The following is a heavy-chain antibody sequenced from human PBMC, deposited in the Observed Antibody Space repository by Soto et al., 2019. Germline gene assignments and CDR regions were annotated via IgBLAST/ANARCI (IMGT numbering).Heavy chain of an antibody. J-gene: IGHJ4*02. D-gene: IGHD2-15*01. CDR2: IDYNGVT. V-gene: IGHV4-39*01. CDR3: GKVLVGATGHTDSDS. CDR1: GGSIYRSGYY. Sequence: NPSETLSLTCTVSGGSIYRSGYYWGWIRQPPGRGLEWIGNIDYNGVTYSNPSLKSRVTISRDTSKNQFSLKLTSVTAADTALYYCGKVLVGATGHTDSDSWGPGTPVTVSS.